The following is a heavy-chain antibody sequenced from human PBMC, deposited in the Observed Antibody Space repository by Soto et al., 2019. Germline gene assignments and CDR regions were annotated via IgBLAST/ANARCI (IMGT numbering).Heavy chain of an antibody. Sequence: SETLSLTCAVYGGSFSGNYWAWIRQSPGKGLEWIGEINHTGSTKYNPSLKSRVTISVDTPKNQISLKVTSVTAADTALYYCVRQQYDFLVDPWGQGTLVTVSS. J-gene: IGHJ5*02. CDR2: INHTGST. CDR3: VRQQYDFLVDP. V-gene: IGHV4-34*01. CDR1: GGSFSGNY. D-gene: IGHD3-16*01.